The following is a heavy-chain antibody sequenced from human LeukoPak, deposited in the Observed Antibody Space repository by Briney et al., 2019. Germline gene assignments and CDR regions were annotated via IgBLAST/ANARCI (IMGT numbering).Heavy chain of an antibody. CDR3: ARQGGSPDWFDP. D-gene: IGHD1-26*01. CDR2: MYYSGST. J-gene: IGHJ5*02. Sequence: SETLSLTCTVAGGSIRSGSYYWVWIRQPPGKGLEWIGSMYYSGSTYYNLSLKGRVTISVDTSKNQFSLKLSSVTAADTAVYYCARQGGSPDWFDPWGQGTLVTVSS. CDR1: GGSIRSGSYY. V-gene: IGHV4-39*01.